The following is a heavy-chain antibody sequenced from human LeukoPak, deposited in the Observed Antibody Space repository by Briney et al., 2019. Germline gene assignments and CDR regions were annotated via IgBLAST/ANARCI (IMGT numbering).Heavy chain of an antibody. CDR1: GYSFTSYW. CDR2: IDPSDSYT. V-gene: IGHV5-10-1*01. CDR3: ARLGSNNYFDP. D-gene: IGHD7-27*01. J-gene: IGHJ5*02. Sequence: GESLKISCKGSGYSFTSYWISWVRQMPGKGPEWTGRIDPSDSYTNYSPSFQGHVTISADKSINTAYLQWSSLKASDTAMYYCARLGSNNYFDPWGQGTLVTVSS.